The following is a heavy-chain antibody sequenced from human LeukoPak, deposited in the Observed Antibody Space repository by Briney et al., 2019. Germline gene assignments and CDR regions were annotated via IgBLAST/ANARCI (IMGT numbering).Heavy chain of an antibody. CDR1: GGSFSGYY. Sequence: SETLSLTCAVYGGSFSGYYWSWIRQPPGKGLEWMGEINHSGSTNYNPSLKSRVTISVDTSKNQFSLKLSSVTAADTAVYYCARGPVAGRLYYFDYWGQGTLVTVSS. D-gene: IGHD2-15*01. V-gene: IGHV4-34*01. CDR2: INHSGST. J-gene: IGHJ4*02. CDR3: ARGPVAGRLYYFDY.